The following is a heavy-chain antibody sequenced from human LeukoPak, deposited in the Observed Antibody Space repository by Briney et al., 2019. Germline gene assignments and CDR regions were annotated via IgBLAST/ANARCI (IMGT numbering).Heavy chain of an antibody. D-gene: IGHD1-26*01. V-gene: IGHV3-30-3*01. J-gene: IGHJ3*02. Sequence: PGGSLRLSCAASGFTFSSYAMHWVRQAPGKGLEWVAVISYDGSNKYYADSVKDRFTISRDNSKNTLYLQMNSLRAEDAAVYYCARALYSGSYSGAFDIWGQGTMVTVSS. CDR3: ARALYSGSYSGAFDI. CDR1: GFTFSSYA. CDR2: ISYDGSNK.